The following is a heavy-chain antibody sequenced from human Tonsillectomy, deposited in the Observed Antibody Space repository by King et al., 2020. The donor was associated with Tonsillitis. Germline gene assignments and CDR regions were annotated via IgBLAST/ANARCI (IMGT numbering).Heavy chain of an antibody. Sequence: QLQESGPGLVKPSETLSLTCTVSGGSISRYYWSGIRQPPGKALEWIGFIYYSWSTNHHPSLKSRVTLTIDTSKNEFSLRLRSVNAADTAVYYCARVHSSSYWYFDLWGRGTLVTVSS. CDR3: ARVHSSSYWYFDL. J-gene: IGHJ2*01. D-gene: IGHD6-13*01. CDR2: IYYSWST. V-gene: IGHV4-59*01. CDR1: GGSISRYY.